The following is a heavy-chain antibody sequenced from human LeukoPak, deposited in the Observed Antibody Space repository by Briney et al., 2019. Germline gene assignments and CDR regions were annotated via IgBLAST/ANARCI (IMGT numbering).Heavy chain of an antibody. Sequence: GGSLRLSCAASGFTFSSYSMNWVRQAPGKGLEWVSSISSSSSYIYYADSVKGRFTISRDNAKNSLYLQMNSLRAEDTAIYYCARDRYYYGSGSLPHGMDVWGQGTTVTVSS. CDR3: ARDRYYYGSGSLPHGMDV. CDR2: ISSSSSYI. D-gene: IGHD3-10*01. V-gene: IGHV3-21*01. J-gene: IGHJ6*02. CDR1: GFTFSSYS.